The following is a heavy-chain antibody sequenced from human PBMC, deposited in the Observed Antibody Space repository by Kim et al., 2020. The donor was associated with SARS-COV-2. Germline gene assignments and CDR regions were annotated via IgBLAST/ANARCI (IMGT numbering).Heavy chain of an antibody. Sequence: NPSLKSRVTIAFDTPKNQFSLTLSPVTAADTAVYYCARGSHSNGWRDPFDIWGQGTLVTVSS. J-gene: IGHJ3*02. V-gene: IGHV4-39*07. CDR3: ARGSHSNGWRDPFDI. D-gene: IGHD6-19*01.